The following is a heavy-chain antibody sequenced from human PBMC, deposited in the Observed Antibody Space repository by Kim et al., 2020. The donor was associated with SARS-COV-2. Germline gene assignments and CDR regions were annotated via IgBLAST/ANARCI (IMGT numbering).Heavy chain of an antibody. V-gene: IGHV3-23*01. D-gene: IGHD6-13*01. CDR2: ISGSGGST. Sequence: GGSLRLSCAASGFTFSSYAMSWVRQAPGKGLEWVSAISGSGGSTYYADSVKGRFTISRDNSKNTLYLQMNSLRAEDTAVYYCAKVGVGPPAAGIEDGDYWGQGTLVTVSS. CDR3: AKVGVGPPAAGIEDGDY. J-gene: IGHJ4*02. CDR1: GFTFSSYA.